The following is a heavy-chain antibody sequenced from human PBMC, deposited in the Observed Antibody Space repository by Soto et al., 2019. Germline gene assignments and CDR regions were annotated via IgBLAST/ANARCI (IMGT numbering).Heavy chain of an antibody. Sequence: QLQLQESGSGLVKPSQTLSLTCAVSGGSISSGGYSWSWIRQPPGKGLDWIGYIYHSGSTYYTPSLKSRVTLSADRSTNQFSLRLRAVTAADTAVYYCVRVPDYWGQGTLVTVSS. J-gene: IGHJ4*02. CDR3: VRVPDY. CDR2: IYHSGST. V-gene: IGHV4-30-2*01. CDR1: GGSISSGGYS.